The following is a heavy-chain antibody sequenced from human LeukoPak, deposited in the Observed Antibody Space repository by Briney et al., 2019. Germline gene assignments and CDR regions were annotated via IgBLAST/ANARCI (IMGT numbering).Heavy chain of an antibody. Sequence: ASVKVSCKASGYTFTSYAMHWVRQAPGQRLEWMGWINAGNGNTKYSQKFQGRVTITRDTSASTAYMELSSLRSEDTAVDYCAMRDGYNYYDAFDIWGQGTMVTVSS. J-gene: IGHJ3*02. CDR1: GYTFTSYA. CDR3: AMRDGYNYYDAFDI. V-gene: IGHV1-3*01. CDR2: INAGNGNT. D-gene: IGHD5-24*01.